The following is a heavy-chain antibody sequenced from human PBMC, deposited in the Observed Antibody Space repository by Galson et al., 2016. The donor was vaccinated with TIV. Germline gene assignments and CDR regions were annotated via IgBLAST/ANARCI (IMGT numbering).Heavy chain of an antibody. D-gene: IGHD5-18*01. V-gene: IGHV1-69*13. Sequence: SVKVSCKASGDTFSMIVFNWVRQAPGQGLDWMGGINPLLGTVNNAQKFQGRVTFTADESRSTAYMELSSLKSEDTAIYYSATDRNTALDTYHAYYGMDAWGQGTAVIVSS. J-gene: IGHJ6*02. CDR2: INPLLGTV. CDR1: GDTFSMIV. CDR3: ATDRNTALDTYHAYYGMDA.